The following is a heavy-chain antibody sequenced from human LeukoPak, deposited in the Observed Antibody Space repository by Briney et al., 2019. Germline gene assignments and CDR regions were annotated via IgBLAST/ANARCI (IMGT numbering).Heavy chain of an antibody. Sequence: PSETLSLTCAVSGGSISSGGYSWSWIRQPPGKGLEWIGEINHSGSTNYNPSLKSRVTISVDTSKNQFSLKLSSVTAADTAVYYCARRVDIVATITIDYWGQGTLVTVSS. V-gene: IGHV4-34*01. J-gene: IGHJ4*02. CDR1: GGSISSGGYS. D-gene: IGHD5-12*01. CDR2: INHSGST. CDR3: ARRVDIVATITIDY.